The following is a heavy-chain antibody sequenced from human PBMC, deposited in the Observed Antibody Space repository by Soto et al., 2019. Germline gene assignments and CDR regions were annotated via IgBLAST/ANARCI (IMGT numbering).Heavy chain of an antibody. CDR1: GFTFSNAW. Sequence: PGGSLRLSCAASGFTFSNAWMSWVRQAPGKGLEWVGRIKSKTDGGTTDYAAPVKGRFTISRDDSKNTLYLQMNSLKTEDTAVYYCTTLTGTTSSAKNWYFDLWGSGTLVTVSS. CDR3: TTLTGTTSSAKNWYFDL. CDR2: IKSKTDGGTT. J-gene: IGHJ2*01. D-gene: IGHD1-7*01. V-gene: IGHV3-15*01.